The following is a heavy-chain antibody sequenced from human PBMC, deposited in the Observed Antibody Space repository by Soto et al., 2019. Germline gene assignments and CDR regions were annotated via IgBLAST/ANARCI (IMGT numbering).Heavy chain of an antibody. CDR2: ISGSGGRT. CDR1: GFTFSSYA. J-gene: IGHJ4*02. V-gene: IGHV3-23*01. D-gene: IGHD3-3*01. CDR3: AKSGVLEWLLSSYYFDY. Sequence: GGSLRLSCAASGFTFSSYAMSWVRQAPGKGLEWVSAISGSGGRTYYADSVKGRFTISRDNSKNTLYLQMNSLRAEDTAVYYCAKSGVLEWLLSSYYFDYWGQGTLVTVSS.